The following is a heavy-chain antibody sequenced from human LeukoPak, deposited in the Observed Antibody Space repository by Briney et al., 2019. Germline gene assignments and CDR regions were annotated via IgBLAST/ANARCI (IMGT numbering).Heavy chain of an antibody. V-gene: IGHV1-18*01. CDR1: GYSFTTYG. CDR2: ISANNGNT. J-gene: IGHJ4*02. D-gene: IGHD4-17*01. Sequence: EASVKVSCKASGYSFTTYGISWVRQAPGQGLEWMGWISANNGNTNYAQKLQGRVTMTTDTSTSTAYMELRSLRSDDTAVYYCARDYGDHGYFDYWGQGTLVTVSS. CDR3: ARDYGDHGYFDY.